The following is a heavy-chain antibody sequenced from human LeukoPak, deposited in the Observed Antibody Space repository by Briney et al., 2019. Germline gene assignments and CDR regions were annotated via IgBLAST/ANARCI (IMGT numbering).Heavy chain of an antibody. CDR1: GFTFSSYW. CDR3: ARFGYYGSSTWPSAFDI. Sequence: QPGGSLRLSCAASGFTFSSYWMSWVRQAPGKGLEWVANIKQDGSEKYYVDSVKGRFTISRDNAKNSLYLQMDSLRAEDTAVYYCARFGYYGSSTWPSAFDIWGQGTMVAVSS. V-gene: IGHV3-7*01. CDR2: IKQDGSEK. J-gene: IGHJ3*02. D-gene: IGHD2-2*03.